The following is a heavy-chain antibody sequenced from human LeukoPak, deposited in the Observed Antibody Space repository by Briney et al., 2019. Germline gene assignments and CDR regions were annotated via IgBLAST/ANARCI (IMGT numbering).Heavy chain of an antibody. Sequence: SETLSLTCAVYGGSFSGYYWSWIRQPPGKGLEWIGEINHSGSTNYNPSLKSRVTISVDTSKNQFSLKLSSVTAADTAVYYCARVNSGSYGGVNWFDPWGQGTLVTVSS. CDR2: INHSGST. D-gene: IGHD1-26*01. CDR3: ARVNSGSYGGVNWFDP. CDR1: GGSFSGYY. J-gene: IGHJ5*02. V-gene: IGHV4-34*01.